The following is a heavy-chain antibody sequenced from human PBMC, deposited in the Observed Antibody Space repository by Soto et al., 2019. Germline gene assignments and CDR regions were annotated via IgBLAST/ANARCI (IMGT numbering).Heavy chain of an antibody. CDR2: ISGSGGST. CDR1: GFTFSSYA. D-gene: IGHD3-22*01. CDR3: AKDGYYYDSSGYLDY. Sequence: GGSLRLSCAASGFTFSSYAMSWVRQAPGKGLEWVSAISGSGGSTYYADSVKGRFTISRDNSKNTLYLQMNSLRAEDTAVYYCAKDGYYYDSSGYLDYWGQGTLVTVSS. V-gene: IGHV3-23*01. J-gene: IGHJ4*02.